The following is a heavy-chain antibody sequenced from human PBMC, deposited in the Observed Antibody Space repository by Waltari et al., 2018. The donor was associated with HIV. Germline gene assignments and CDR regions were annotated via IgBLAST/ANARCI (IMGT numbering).Heavy chain of an antibody. Sequence: GGGVVQPGRSLRLSCAASGFTFSSYGMHWVRQAPGKGLEWVAVIWYDGSNKYYADSVKGRFTISRDNSKNTLYLQMNSLRAEDTAVYYCARDGDYGDYVPRMDVWGQGTTVTVSS. J-gene: IGHJ6*02. V-gene: IGHV3-33*01. CDR1: GFTFSSYG. CDR2: IWYDGSNK. D-gene: IGHD4-17*01. CDR3: ARDGDYGDYVPRMDV.